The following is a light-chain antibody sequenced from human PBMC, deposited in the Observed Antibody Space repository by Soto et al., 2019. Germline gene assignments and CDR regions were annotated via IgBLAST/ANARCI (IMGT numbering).Light chain of an antibody. CDR2: AAS. CDR3: QQYGSSQT. V-gene: IGKV3-20*01. Sequence: IVLTQSPGTLSLSPGERATLSCRASQSVSSSFLAWYQQKPGQAPRLLIYAASRRATGIPDRFSGSGSGTDFTLTISRLEPEDFAVYYCQQYGSSQTFGQGTRLEIK. CDR1: QSVSSSF. J-gene: IGKJ5*01.